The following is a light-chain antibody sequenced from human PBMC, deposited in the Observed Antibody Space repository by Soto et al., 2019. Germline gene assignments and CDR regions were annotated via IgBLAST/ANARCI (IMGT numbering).Light chain of an antibody. CDR1: QSVSSN. CDR2: GAS. CDR3: QQYNNWPELT. Sequence: EIVMTQSPATLSVSPGERATLSCRASQSVSSNLAWYQQKPGQAPRLLIYGASTRATGIPAMFNGSGSGTELTLIISSLQSEDFAVYYCQQYNNWPELTFGGGTKVEIK. V-gene: IGKV3-15*01. J-gene: IGKJ4*01.